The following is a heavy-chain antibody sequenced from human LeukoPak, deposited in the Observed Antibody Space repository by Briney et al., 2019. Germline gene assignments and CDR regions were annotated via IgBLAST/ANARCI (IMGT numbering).Heavy chain of an antibody. CDR2: VYSTGST. CDR1: GGSITTHY. J-gene: IGHJ3*02. V-gene: IGHV4-4*07. Sequence: SETLSLTCTVSGGSITTHYWSWIRQPAGREVEWIGRVYSTGSTKYNPSLESRVTMSVDTSSNRFSLNLRSVTAADTAVYYCARDLLGDYGTFDIWGQGTMVTVSS. CDR3: ARDLLGDYGTFDI. D-gene: IGHD4-17*01.